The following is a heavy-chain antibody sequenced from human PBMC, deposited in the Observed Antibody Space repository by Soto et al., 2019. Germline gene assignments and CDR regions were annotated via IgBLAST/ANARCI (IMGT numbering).Heavy chain of an antibody. CDR1: GGTFSGYS. Sequence: ASLNVSCKASGGTFSGYSISWGRQAPGQGLECMGGIIPIFGTANYAQKFQGRVTITADESTSTAYMELSSLRSEDTAVYYCAREKSQAEHVDTAMAYYYYYGMDVWGQGTTVTVSS. CDR2: IIPIFGTA. V-gene: IGHV1-69*13. CDR3: AREKSQAEHVDTAMAYYYYYGMDV. J-gene: IGHJ6*02. D-gene: IGHD5-18*01.